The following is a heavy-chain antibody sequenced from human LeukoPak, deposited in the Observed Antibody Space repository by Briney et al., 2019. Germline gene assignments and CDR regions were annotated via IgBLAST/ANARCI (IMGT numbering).Heavy chain of an antibody. CDR2: ISGSGGST. CDR1: GFTFTNYP. D-gene: IGHD5-12*01. J-gene: IGHJ4*02. CDR3: ARKLSGYAPFDC. V-gene: IGHV3-23*01. Sequence: GGSLRLSCAASGFTFTNYPMIWVRQAPGRGLTWVSGISGSGGSTYYADSVKGRFTISRDNPRSTLYLQMSSLRAEDTAVYYCARKLSGYAPFDCWGQGALVTVSS.